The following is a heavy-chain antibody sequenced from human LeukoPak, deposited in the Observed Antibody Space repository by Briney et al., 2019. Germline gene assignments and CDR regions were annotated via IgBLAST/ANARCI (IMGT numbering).Heavy chain of an antibody. V-gene: IGHV1-46*01. D-gene: IGHD3-10*01. CDR3: ARALYGSGVDFDY. Sequence: ASVKVSCKASGYTFTSYYMHWVRQATGQGLEWMGIINPSGGSTSYAQKSQGRVTMTRDTATSTVYMELSSLRSEDTAVYYCARALYGSGVDFDYWGQGTLVTVSS. CDR2: INPSGGST. J-gene: IGHJ4*02. CDR1: GYTFTSYY.